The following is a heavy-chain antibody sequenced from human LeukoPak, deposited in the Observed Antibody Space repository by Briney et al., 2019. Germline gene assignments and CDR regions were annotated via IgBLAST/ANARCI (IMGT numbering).Heavy chain of an antibody. Sequence: PGGSPRLSCAASGFTFSTYSMNGGRQAPGKGLEGGSSISGPTSSIYYADSVKGRFPISRENAQKSLYLQMNSLRAEDTAVYYCARVGYSSGWYFDYWGQGTLVTVSS. CDR2: ISGPTSSI. CDR1: GFTFSTYS. J-gene: IGHJ4*02. CDR3: ARVGYSSGWYFDY. D-gene: IGHD6-19*01. V-gene: IGHV3-21*01.